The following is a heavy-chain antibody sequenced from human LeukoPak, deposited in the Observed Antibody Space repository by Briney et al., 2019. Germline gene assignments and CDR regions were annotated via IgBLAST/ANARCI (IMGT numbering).Heavy chain of an antibody. CDR3: ARMEYYGDYPTFDY. CDR2: IIPIFGTA. D-gene: IGHD4-17*01. V-gene: IGHV1-69*05. CDR1: GGTFSSYA. J-gene: IGHJ4*02. Sequence: EASVKVSCKASGGTFSSYAISWVRQAPGQGLEWMGGIIPIFGTANYAQKFQGRVTITTDESTSTAYMELSSLRSEDTAVYYCARMEYYGDYPTFDYWGQGTLVTVSS.